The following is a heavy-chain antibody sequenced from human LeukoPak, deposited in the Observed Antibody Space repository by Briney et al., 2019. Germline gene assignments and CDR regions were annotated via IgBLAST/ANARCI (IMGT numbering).Heavy chain of an antibody. CDR3: AKGYHMDV. CDR2: INTDASST. V-gene: IGHV3-74*01. CDR1: GFTFSSYW. J-gene: IGHJ6*03. Sequence: GGSLRLSCAASGFTFSSYWMHWVRQAPGKGLVWVSHINTDASSTSYADSVKGRFTISRDNAKNTLYLQMNSLTAEDTAVYYCAKGYHMDVWGKGTTVTVSS.